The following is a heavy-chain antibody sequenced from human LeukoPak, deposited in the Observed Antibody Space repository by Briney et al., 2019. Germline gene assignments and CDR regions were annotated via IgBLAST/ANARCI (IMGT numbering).Heavy chain of an antibody. D-gene: IGHD3-10*01. V-gene: IGHV4-39*01. CDR2: RYYSGCT. J-gene: IGHJ4*02. Sequence: SETLSLTCTVSGGSISSGSCYWGSISQPPGKGLEWIGKRYYSGCTYHNPSMKSRVTISADTSKNRLSLKLSSVTAADTAVYYYARGVARYYYGSGSYSPYYFDYWGQGTLVTVSS. CDR3: ARGVARYYYGSGSYSPYYFDY. CDR1: GGSISSGSCY.